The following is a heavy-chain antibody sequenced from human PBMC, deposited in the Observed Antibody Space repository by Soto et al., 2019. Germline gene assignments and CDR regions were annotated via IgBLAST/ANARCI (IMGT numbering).Heavy chain of an antibody. D-gene: IGHD6-13*01. J-gene: IGHJ4*02. CDR1: GFTFSSYA. V-gene: IGHV3-23*01. CDR3: AKDVYGSTLYYLDF. Sequence: EVQLLESGGGLVQPGGSLRLSCAASGFTFSSYAMSWVRQAPGKGLEWVSVISGGGGSTYYADSVKGRFTISRDNSQETLYLQMDSLRAEDTAVYYCAKDVYGSTLYYLDFWGQGTLVTVSS. CDR2: ISGGGGST.